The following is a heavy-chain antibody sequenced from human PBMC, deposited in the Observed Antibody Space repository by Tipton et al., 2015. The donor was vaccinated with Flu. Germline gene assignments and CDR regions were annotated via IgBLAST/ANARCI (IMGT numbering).Heavy chain of an antibody. CDR3: ARRVCPGDPCDGPVGGFDI. V-gene: IGHV4-4*08. CDR2: IYNNQYT. D-gene: IGHD1-26*01. J-gene: IGHJ3*02. Sequence: TLSLTCTVSGGSIGSYYWNWIRQPPGKGLEWIGYIYNNQYTKYSPSLKSRVTISVDSSRKQFSLQLRSVTAADSALYYCARRVCPGDPCDGPVGGFDIWGRGTMVTVSS. CDR1: GGSIGSYY.